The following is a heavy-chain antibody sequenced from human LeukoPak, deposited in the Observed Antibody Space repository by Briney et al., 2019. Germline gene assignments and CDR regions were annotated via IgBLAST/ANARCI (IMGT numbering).Heavy chain of an antibody. CDR3: ARRSSGTSGLDY. CDR2: IWTDGSKK. V-gene: IGHV3-33*01. J-gene: IGHJ4*02. D-gene: IGHD1-26*01. CDR1: GFVFNNYG. Sequence: PGGSLRLSCAASGFVFNNYGMHWVRQAPGQGLEWVAVIWTDGSKKSYADSVKGRFTFTRDNSKNMLYLQMDSLRADDTAVYYCARRSSGTSGLDYWGQGILVTVSS.